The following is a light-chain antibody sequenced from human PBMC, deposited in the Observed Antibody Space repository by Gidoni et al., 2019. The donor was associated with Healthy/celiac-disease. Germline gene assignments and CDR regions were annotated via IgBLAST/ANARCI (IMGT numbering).Light chain of an antibody. J-gene: IGLJ1*01. CDR2: DVS. V-gene: IGLV2-14*01. CDR1: SSDVGGYNF. CDR3: SSYTSSSTPYV. Sequence: QSALTQPASVAGSPGQSITISCTVTSSDVGGYNFVSWYQQHPGKAPKLMIYDVSNRPLGVSSRFSGSKSCNTASLTISGLQAEDEADYYCSSYTSSSTPYVFGTGTKVTVL.